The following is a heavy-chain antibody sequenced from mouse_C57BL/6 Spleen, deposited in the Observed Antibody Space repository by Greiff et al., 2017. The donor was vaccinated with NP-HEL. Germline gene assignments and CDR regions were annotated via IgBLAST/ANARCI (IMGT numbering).Heavy chain of an antibody. Sequence: QVQLQQPGAELVRPGSSVKLSCKASGYTFTSYWMDWVKQRPGQGLEWIGNIYPSDSETHYNQKFKDKATLTLVQSSSTAYMQLSSLTSEDSAVYYCERAGLGEGGNYFDYWGQGTTLTVSS. CDR2: IYPSDSET. J-gene: IGHJ2*01. CDR1: GYTFTSYW. V-gene: IGHV1-61*01. D-gene: IGHD4-1*01. CDR3: ERAGLGEGGNYFDY.